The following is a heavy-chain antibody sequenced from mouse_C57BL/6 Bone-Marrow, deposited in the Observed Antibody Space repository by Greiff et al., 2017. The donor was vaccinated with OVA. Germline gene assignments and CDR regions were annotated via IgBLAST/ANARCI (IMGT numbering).Heavy chain of an antibody. Sequence: DVMLVESGPGMVKPSQSLSLTCTVTGYSITSGYDWHWIRHFPGNKLEWMGYISYSGSTNYNPSLKSRISITHDTSKNHFFLKLNSVTTEDTATYYCARGGDYDEYYFDYWGQGTTLTVSS. CDR2: ISYSGST. J-gene: IGHJ2*01. CDR3: ARGGDYDEYYFDY. CDR1: GYSITSGYD. D-gene: IGHD2-4*01. V-gene: IGHV3-1*01.